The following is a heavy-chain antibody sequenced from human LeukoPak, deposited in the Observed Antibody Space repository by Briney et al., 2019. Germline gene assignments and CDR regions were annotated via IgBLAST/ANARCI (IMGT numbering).Heavy chain of an antibody. D-gene: IGHD3-22*01. Sequence: GGSLRLSCAASGFTFSTFWMHWVRQAPGKGLMWVSQINNDGSDTKYADSVKGRFTISRDNSKNTLYLQMNSLRAEDTALYYCAKKYYYDSSGRNDAFDIWGQGTMVTVSS. CDR1: GFTFSTFW. CDR3: AKKYYYDSSGRNDAFDI. J-gene: IGHJ3*02. CDR2: INNDGSDT. V-gene: IGHV3-74*03.